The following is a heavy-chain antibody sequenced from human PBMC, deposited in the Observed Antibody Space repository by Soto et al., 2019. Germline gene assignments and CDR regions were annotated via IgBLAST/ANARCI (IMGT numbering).Heavy chain of an antibody. V-gene: IGHV3-7*01. D-gene: IGHD6-6*01. Sequence: EVSLRPSYKTSGFTFSIYWLSRFRKAPGKGLKWVANIKQDGSEKYYMDTVKGRFNINRDNAKYSLYLQMNSLRAEDTAVYYCARVTSGLHSSSAFDIWGQGT. CDR3: ARVTSGLHSSSAFDI. CDR1: GFTFSIYW. J-gene: IGHJ3*02. CDR2: IKQDGSEK.